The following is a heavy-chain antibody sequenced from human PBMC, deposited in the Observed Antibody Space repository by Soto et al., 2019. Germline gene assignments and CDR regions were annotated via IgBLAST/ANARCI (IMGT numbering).Heavy chain of an antibody. CDR2: ISGSGGST. Sequence: GGSLRLSCAASGFTFSSYAMSWVRQAPGKGLEWVSAISGSGGSTYYADSVKGRFTISRDDSKDTLYLQMNSLRAEDTAVYYCAKAVDYIWGSYRSPHAFDIWGQGTMVTVSS. V-gene: IGHV3-23*01. D-gene: IGHD3-16*02. J-gene: IGHJ3*02. CDR1: GFTFSSYA. CDR3: AKAVDYIWGSYRSPHAFDI.